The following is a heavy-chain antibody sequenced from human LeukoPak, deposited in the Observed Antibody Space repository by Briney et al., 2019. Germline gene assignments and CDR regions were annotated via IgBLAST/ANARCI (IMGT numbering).Heavy chain of an antibody. CDR2: INPSGGST. J-gene: IGHJ4*02. CDR3: ARNSGSFHFDY. CDR1: GYTFT. Sequence: ASVKVSCKASGYTFTIHWVRQAPGQGLEWMGIINPSGGSTSYAQKFQGRVTMTRDTSTSTVYMELSSLRSEDTAVYYCARNSGSFHFDYWGQGTLVTVSS. V-gene: IGHV1-46*01. D-gene: IGHD1-26*01.